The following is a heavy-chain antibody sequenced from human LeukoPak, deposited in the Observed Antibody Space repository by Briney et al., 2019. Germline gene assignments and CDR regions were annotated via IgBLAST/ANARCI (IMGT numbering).Heavy chain of an antibody. Sequence: PSETLSLTCAVYGGSFSGYYWSWIRQPPGKGLEWIGEINHSGSTNYNPSLKSRVTISVDTSKNQFSLKLSSVTAADTAVYYCARVAGKAALLFAFDYWGQGTLVTVSS. CDR3: ARVAGKAALLFAFDY. V-gene: IGHV4-34*01. J-gene: IGHJ4*02. D-gene: IGHD6-6*01. CDR2: INHSGST. CDR1: GGSFSGYY.